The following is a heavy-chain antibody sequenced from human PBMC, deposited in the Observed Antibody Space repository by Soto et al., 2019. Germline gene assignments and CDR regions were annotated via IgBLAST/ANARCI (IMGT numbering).Heavy chain of an antibody. D-gene: IGHD3-16*01. CDR2: MYNSGTT. CDR3: ASSPNYVFWAGEPYYNGMDV. Sequence: XERLPLPGTVSGGYVGSGRYYWSWIRQSPGKVLEWIGYMYNSGTTKYNATLKSRVTISVDTSKNQFSLRLISVTAAETAVYFCASSPNYVFWAGEPYYNGMDVWGPGTTVTVSS. V-gene: IGHV4-61*01. J-gene: IGHJ6*02. CDR1: GGYVGSGRYY.